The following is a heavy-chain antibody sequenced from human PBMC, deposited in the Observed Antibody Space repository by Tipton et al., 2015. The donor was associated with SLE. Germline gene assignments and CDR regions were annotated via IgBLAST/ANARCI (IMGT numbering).Heavy chain of an antibody. Sequence: TLSLTCAVYGGSFSGYYWSWIRQPPGKGLEWIGEINHSGSTNYNPSLKSRVTISVDTSKNQFSLKLSSVTAADTAVYYCARRRDGYNFDYWGQGTLVTVSS. CDR2: INHSGST. CDR3: ARRRDGYNFDY. V-gene: IGHV4-34*01. CDR1: GGSFSGYY. J-gene: IGHJ4*02. D-gene: IGHD5-24*01.